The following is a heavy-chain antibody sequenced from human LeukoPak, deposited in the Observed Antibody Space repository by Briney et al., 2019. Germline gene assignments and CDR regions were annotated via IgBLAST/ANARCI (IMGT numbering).Heavy chain of an antibody. CDR3: AKSPPRTYGDPKTDY. J-gene: IGHJ4*02. CDR1: GFTFRSYF. D-gene: IGHD4-17*01. Sequence: GGSLRLSCAASGFTFRSYFMSWVRQAPGKGLEWVSVITGSGDTTYYADSVKGRFTISRDNSRSTLYLQMNSLRAEDTAVYYCAKSPPRTYGDPKTDYWGQGTLVIVSS. CDR2: ITGSGDTT. V-gene: IGHV3-23*01.